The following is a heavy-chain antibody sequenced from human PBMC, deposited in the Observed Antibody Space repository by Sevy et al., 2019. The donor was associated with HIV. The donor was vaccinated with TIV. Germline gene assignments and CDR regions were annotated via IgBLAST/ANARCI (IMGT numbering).Heavy chain of an antibody. CDR3: ARGSNDFRSDSLYYYALDV. D-gene: IGHD3-3*01. CDR1: GGSITTGDYS. V-gene: IGHV4-30-2*01. CDR2: SFHSGST. Sequence: SETLSLTCTVSGGSITTGDYSWTWIRQTPGKGLEWIGYSFHSGSTYYNPSLRSQVIISVDRSKNQFSLNMSSATAAYTAIYYCARGSNDFRSDSLYYYALDVWGQGTTVTVSS. J-gene: IGHJ6*02.